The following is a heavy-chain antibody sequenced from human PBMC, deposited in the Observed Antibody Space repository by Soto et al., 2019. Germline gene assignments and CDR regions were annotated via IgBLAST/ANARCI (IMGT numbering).Heavy chain of an antibody. V-gene: IGHV4-59*08. CDR3: ARVRTSLDLYYYYMDV. J-gene: IGHJ6*03. CDR1: GDSISSYS. CDR2: IYDYGST. D-gene: IGHD2-2*01. Sequence: SETLSLTCTVSGDSISSYSWTWIRQPPGKAMEWIGYIYDYGSTYYNPSFESRVAFSVDTSKNQFSLEVTSVTAADTAMYFCARVRTSLDLYYYYMDVWGKGTTVTVSS.